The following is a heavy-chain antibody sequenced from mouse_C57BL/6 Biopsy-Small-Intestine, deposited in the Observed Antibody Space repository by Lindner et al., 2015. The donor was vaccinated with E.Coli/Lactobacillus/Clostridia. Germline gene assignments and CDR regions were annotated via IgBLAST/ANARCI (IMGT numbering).Heavy chain of an antibody. CDR1: GYTLSELA. D-gene: IGHD2-13*01. Sequence: SVKVSCKVSGYTLSELAMHWVRQAPGKGLEWMGGFDPEQGESIYAQRFQGRLTVTEDTSTDTVYMELSSLRSEDTALYYCATGFGDYEGYLYYWGQGTLVTVSS. CDR2: FDPEQGES. CDR3: ATGFGDYEGYLYY. J-gene: IGHJ4*01. V-gene: IGHV1-83*01.